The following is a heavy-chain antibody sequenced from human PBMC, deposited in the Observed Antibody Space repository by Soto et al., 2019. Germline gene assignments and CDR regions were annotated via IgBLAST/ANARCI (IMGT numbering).Heavy chain of an antibody. D-gene: IGHD3-10*01. J-gene: IGHJ4*02. CDR2: ISSNGGST. Sequence: GGSLRLSCSASGFTFSSYAMHWVRQAPGKGLEYVSAISSNGGSTYYADSVKGRFTISRDNSKNTLYLQMSSLRAEDTAVYYCVKGVRMVRGVIMVLDYWGQGTLVTVSS. CDR1: GFTFSSYA. CDR3: VKGVRMVRGVIMVLDY. V-gene: IGHV3-64D*08.